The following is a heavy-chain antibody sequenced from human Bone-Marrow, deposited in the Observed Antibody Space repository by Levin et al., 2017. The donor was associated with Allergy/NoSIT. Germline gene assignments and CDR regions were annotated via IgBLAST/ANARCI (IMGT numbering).Heavy chain of an antibody. Sequence: SQTLSLPFSLSFSLFSPPLSSFPFLLPSPSRGLEWLGRTYYRSKWSNDYAVSVKSRISVNPDTSKNSFSLQLKSVTPEDTAVYYCVRNSGGDLDVWGQGTTVTVSS. J-gene: IGHJ6*02. CDR1: FSLFSPPLSS. CDR2: TYYRSKWSN. V-gene: IGHV6-1*01. D-gene: IGHD1-7*01. CDR3: VRNSGGDLDV.